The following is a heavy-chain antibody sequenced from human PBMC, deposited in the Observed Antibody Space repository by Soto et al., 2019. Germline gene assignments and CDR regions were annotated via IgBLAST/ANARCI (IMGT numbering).Heavy chain of an antibody. J-gene: IGHJ2*01. CDR2: IFSNDEK. Sequence: QVTLKESGPVLVKPTETLTLTCTVSGFSLSNARMGVSWIRQPPGKALEWLAHIFSNDEKSYSTSLKSSLTISKDTSKSQVVLTMTNMDPVDTATYYCARLHLGYCSGGSCYRYFDLWGRGTLVTVSS. V-gene: IGHV2-26*01. D-gene: IGHD2-15*01. CDR1: GFSLSNARMG. CDR3: ARLHLGYCSGGSCYRYFDL.